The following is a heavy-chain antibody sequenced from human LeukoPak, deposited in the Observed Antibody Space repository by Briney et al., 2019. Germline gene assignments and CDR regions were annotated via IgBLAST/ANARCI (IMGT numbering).Heavy chain of an antibody. CDR1: GFTFSSYS. V-gene: IGHV3-21*04. CDR2: ISSSSSYI. J-gene: IGHJ4*02. CDR3: AEHPSMPRGPGY. Sequence: GGSLRLSCAASGFTFSSYSMNWVRQAPGKGLEWVSFISSSSSYIYYADSVKGRLTISRDNAKNSLYLQVNSLRAEDTAVYYCAEHPSMPRGPGYWGQGTLVTVSS. D-gene: IGHD3-10*01.